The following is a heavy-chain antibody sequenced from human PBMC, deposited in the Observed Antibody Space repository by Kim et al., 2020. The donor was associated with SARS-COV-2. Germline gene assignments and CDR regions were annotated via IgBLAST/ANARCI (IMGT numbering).Heavy chain of an antibody. J-gene: IGHJ6*02. CDR1: GYSFTSYW. CDR2: IDPSDSYT. CDR3: ARLPGRYSYGVGGGMDV. D-gene: IGHD5-18*01. V-gene: IGHV5-10-1*01. Sequence: GESLKISCKGSGYSFTSYWISWVRQMPGKGLEWMGRIDPSDSYTNYSPSFQGHVTISADKSISTAYLQWSSLKASDTAMYYCARLPGRYSYGVGGGMDVWGQGTTVTVSS.